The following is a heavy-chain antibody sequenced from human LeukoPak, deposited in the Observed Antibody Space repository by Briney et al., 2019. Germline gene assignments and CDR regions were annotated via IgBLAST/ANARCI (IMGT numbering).Heavy chain of an antibody. D-gene: IGHD6-6*01. J-gene: IGHJ4*02. Sequence: SETLSPTCTVSGGSISSSSYYWGWIRQPPGKGLEWIGSIYYSGSTYYNPSLKSRVTISVDTSKNQFSLKLSSVTAADTAVYYCARVTARPYYFDYWGQGTLVTVSS. CDR3: ARVTARPYYFDY. CDR2: IYYSGST. V-gene: IGHV4-39*07. CDR1: GGSISSSSYY.